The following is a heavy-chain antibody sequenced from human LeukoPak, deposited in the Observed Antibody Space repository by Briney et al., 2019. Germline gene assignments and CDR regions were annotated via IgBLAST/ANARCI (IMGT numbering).Heavy chain of an antibody. CDR1: GDSISSGFYY. CDR2: IYYGGVT. V-gene: IGHV4-30-4*08. Sequence: SETLSLTCTVSGDSISSGFYYWSWIRQHPGRGLEWIGHIYYGGVTYYNPSLKSRVTISVDTSKNQFSLKLSSVTAADTAVYYCARRRDYVWGSYRPIPHGDAFDIWGQGTMVTVSS. D-gene: IGHD3-16*02. CDR3: ARRRDYVWGSYRPIPHGDAFDI. J-gene: IGHJ3*02.